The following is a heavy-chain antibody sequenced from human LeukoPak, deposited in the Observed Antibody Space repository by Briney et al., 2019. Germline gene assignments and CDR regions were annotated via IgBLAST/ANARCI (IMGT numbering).Heavy chain of an antibody. J-gene: IGHJ4*02. Sequence: GASVKASCKASGYTFTSYGISWVRQAPGQGLEWMGWISAYNGNTNYAQKLQGRVTMTTDTSTSTAYMELRSLRSDDTAVYYCARECKTCVYGEEGPLPYWGQGTLVTVSS. D-gene: IGHD4-17*01. V-gene: IGHV1-18*01. CDR1: GYTFTSYG. CDR2: ISAYNGNT. CDR3: ARECKTCVYGEEGPLPY.